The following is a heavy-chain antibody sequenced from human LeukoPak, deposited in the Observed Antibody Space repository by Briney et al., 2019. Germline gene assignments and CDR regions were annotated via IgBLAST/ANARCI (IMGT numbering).Heavy chain of an antibody. CDR2: LKQDGSEK. CDR3: ARNGVLLWFGELLWDAFDI. D-gene: IGHD3-10*01. J-gene: IGHJ3*02. Sequence: PGGSLRLSCAASGFTFSSYWMSWVRQAPGKGREWGANLKQDGSEKYYVDSVKGRFTISRDNAKNSLYLQMNSLRAEDTAVYYCARNGVLLWFGELLWDAFDIWGQGTMVTVSS. V-gene: IGHV3-7*01. CDR1: GFTFSSYW.